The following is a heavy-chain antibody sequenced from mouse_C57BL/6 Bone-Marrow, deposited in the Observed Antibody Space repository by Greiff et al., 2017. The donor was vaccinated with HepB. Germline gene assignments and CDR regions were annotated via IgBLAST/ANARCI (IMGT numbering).Heavy chain of an antibody. J-gene: IGHJ2*01. CDR3: VRDKDYYGSISFDY. CDR2: IRSKSSNYAT. V-gene: IGHV10-3*01. D-gene: IGHD1-1*01. CDR1: GFTFNTYA. Sequence: EVQGVESGGGLVQPKGSLKLSCAASGFTFNTYAMHWVRQAPGKGLEWVARIRSKSSNYATYYADSVKDRFTISRDDSQSMLYLQMNNLKTEDTAMYYCVRDKDYYGSISFDYWGQGTTLTVSS.